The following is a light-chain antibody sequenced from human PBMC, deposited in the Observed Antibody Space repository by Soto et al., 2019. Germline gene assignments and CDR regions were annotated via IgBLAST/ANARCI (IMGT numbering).Light chain of an antibody. CDR2: GAS. Sequence: EIVMTQSPATLSVSPGERATLSCRASQSVSSNLAWYQQKPGQAPRLLIYGASTRATGIPARFSVSRSGTEFTLTISSLQSEDFAVYYCQHYNNWPYTFGQGTKLEIK. CDR3: QHYNNWPYT. V-gene: IGKV3-15*01. J-gene: IGKJ2*01. CDR1: QSVSSN.